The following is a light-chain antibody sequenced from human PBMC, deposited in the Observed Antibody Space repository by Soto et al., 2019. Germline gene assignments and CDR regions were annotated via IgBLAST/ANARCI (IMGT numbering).Light chain of an antibody. CDR1: QNVYNN. CDR2: DAS. J-gene: IGKJ4*01. Sequence: EIVMTQSAATLSASPGEGATLSCKAGQNVYNNLAWYQQRPGQPPRLLIYDASTRATGISARFSGSGYGTEFTLTISSLQSEDFAVDFSQHCRNSPPPLGGGTNVDIK. V-gene: IGKV3-15*01. CDR3: QHCRNSPPP.